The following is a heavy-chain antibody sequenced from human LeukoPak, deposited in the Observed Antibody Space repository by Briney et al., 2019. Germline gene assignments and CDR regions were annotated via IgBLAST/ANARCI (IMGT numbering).Heavy chain of an antibody. J-gene: IGHJ5*02. D-gene: IGHD2-2*01. V-gene: IGHV3-11*04. CDR3: ARDSRYCSSTSCPEP. CDR2: ISSSSSTI. Sequence: GGSLRLSCAASGFTFSDYYMSWIRQAPGKGLEWVSYISSSSSTIYYADSVKGRFTISRDNAKNSLYLQMNSLRAEDTAVYYCARDSRYCSSTSCPEPWGQGTLVTVSS. CDR1: GFTFSDYY.